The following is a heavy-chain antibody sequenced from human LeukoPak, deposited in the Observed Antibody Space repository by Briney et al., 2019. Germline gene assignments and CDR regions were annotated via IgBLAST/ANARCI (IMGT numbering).Heavy chain of an antibody. J-gene: IGHJ6*02. CDR3: ASPTPTTVITIPGDYYYGMDV. Sequence: GGSLRLSCAASGFTVSSNYMSWVRQAPGKGLEWVSVIYSGGSTYYADSVKGRFTISRDNSKNTLYLQMNRLRAEDTAVYYCASPTPTTVITIPGDYYYGMDVWGQGTTVTVSS. CDR2: IYSGGST. D-gene: IGHD3-3*01. V-gene: IGHV3-53*01. CDR1: GFTVSSNY.